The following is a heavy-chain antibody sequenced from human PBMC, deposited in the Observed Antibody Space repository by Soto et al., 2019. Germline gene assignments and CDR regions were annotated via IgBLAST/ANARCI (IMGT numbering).Heavy chain of an antibody. Sequence: EVQLVESGGGLIQLGGPLRLSCAASGFTFSIYWMHWARQSPGKAVVWVSRNKSDGGGIFYAGCVEGRFTISRDNAQNTVYLKMNSLRAEDTAVYYCVRGDGDRYDGNGYLGRHWGQGTLVTVSS. CDR2: NKSDGGGI. J-gene: IGHJ4*02. CDR3: VRGDGDRYDGNGYLGRH. V-gene: IGHV3-74*01. CDR1: GFTFSIYW. D-gene: IGHD3-22*01.